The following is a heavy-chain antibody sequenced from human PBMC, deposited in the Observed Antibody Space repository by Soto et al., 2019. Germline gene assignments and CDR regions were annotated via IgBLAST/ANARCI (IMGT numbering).Heavy chain of an antibody. V-gene: IGHV3-21*01. CDR3: AREPSTRISIAARDYFDY. D-gene: IGHD6-6*01. J-gene: IGHJ4*02. CDR2: ISSSSSYI. CDR1: GFTFSSYS. Sequence: GGSLRLSCAASGFTFSSYSMNWVRQAPGKGLEWVSSISSSSSYIYYADSVKGRFTISRDNAKNSLYLQMNSLRAEDTAVYYCAREPSTRISIAARDYFDYWGQGTLVTVSS.